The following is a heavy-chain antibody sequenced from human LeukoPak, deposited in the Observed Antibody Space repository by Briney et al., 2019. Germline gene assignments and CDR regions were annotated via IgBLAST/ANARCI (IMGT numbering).Heavy chain of an antibody. V-gene: IGHV4-34*01. CDR3: ARVRTPYGYYGMDV. D-gene: IGHD3-10*01. Sequence: SETLSLTCAVYGGSFSGYYWSWIRQPPGKGLEWIGEINHSGGTNYNPSLKSRVTISVDTSKNQFSLKLRSVTAADTAVYYCARVRTPYGYYGMDVWGQGTTVTVSS. J-gene: IGHJ6*02. CDR1: GGSFSGYY. CDR2: INHSGGT.